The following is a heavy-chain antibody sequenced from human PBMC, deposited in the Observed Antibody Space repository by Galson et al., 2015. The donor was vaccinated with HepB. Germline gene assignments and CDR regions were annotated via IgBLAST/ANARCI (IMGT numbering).Heavy chain of an antibody. CDR1: GFIVSSNY. D-gene: IGHD6-19*01. CDR2: IYSGDST. V-gene: IGHV3-66*02. J-gene: IGHJ4*02. CDR3: ASAQWVGGF. Sequence: SLRLSCAASGFIVSSNYMSWVRQTPGKGLEWVSAIYSGDSTYYIDSVKGRFTISRDNSRNTLYLQMNSLRAEDTAVYYCASAQWVGGFWGQGALVTVSS.